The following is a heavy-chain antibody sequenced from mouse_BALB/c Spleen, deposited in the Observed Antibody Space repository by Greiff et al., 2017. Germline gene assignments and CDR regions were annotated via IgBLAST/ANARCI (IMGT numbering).Heavy chain of an antibody. V-gene: IGHV1S22*01. CDR2: IYPGSGST. CDR1: GYTFTSYW. D-gene: IGHD4-1*02. CDR3: ARSTGTWYYFDY. Sequence: LQQPGSELVRPGASVKLSCKASGYTFTSYWMHWVKQRPGQGLEWIGNIYPGSGSTNYDEKFKSKATLTVDTSSSTAYMQLSSLTSEDSAVYYCARSTGTWYYFDYWGQGTTLTVSS. J-gene: IGHJ2*01.